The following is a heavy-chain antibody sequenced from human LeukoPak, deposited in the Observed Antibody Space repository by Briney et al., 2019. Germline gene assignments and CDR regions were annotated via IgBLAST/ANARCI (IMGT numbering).Heavy chain of an antibody. CDR2: INHSGST. CDR1: GGSISSSNW. V-gene: IGHV4-4*02. J-gene: IGHJ4*02. Sequence: PSGTLSLTCAVPGGSISSSNWWSWVRQPPGKGLEWIGEINHSGSTNYNPSLKSRVTISVDTSKNQFSLKLSSVTAADTAVYYCAYGYPGLALIWGQGTLVTVSS. CDR3: AYGYPGLALI. D-gene: IGHD4-17*01.